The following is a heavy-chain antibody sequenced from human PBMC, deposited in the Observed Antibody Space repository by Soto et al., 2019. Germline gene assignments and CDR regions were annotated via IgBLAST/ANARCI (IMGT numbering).Heavy chain of an antibody. CDR1: GFSLSTRGVG. CDR3: AHRSRGYAYYFDP. Sequence: QITLKESGPTLVKPTQTLTLTCSFSGFSLSTRGVGVGWIRQPPGKALEWLALIFWDDDKWYSPSLRSRLTIPEDTSKTQVVLTMPNMDPVDTATYYCAHRSRGYAYYFDPWGQGTLVTVSS. D-gene: IGHD5-12*01. J-gene: IGHJ4*02. CDR2: IFWDDDK. V-gene: IGHV2-5*02.